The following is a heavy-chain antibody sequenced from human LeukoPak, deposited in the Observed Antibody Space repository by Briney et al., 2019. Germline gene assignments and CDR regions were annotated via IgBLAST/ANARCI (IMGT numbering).Heavy chain of an antibody. V-gene: IGHV1-18*01. J-gene: IGHJ6*02. CDR3: ASFYTYYDILTGYRPYYYYGMDV. CDR2: ISAYNGNT. Sequence: ASVKVSCKASGYTFTSYGISWVRQAPGQGLEWMGWISAYNGNTNYAQKLQGRVTMTTDTSTSTAYMELRSLRSDGTAVYYCASFYTYYDILTGYRPYYYYGMDVWGQGTTVTVSS. CDR1: GYTFTSYG. D-gene: IGHD3-9*01.